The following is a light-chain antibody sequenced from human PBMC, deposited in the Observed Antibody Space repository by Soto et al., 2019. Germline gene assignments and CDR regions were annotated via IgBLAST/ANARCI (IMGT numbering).Light chain of an antibody. CDR1: QSISKY. CDR3: QQCYSTPHT. J-gene: IGKJ4*02. V-gene: IGKV1-39*01. CDR2: DVS. Sequence: DIQMTQSPASLSASVGDRVTITCRASQSISKYLAWYQQKPGKAPELLIYDVSTMDSGVPARFSGSGSGTDFTLTISSLQSEDFAPYYCQQCYSTPHTFGEGTKVDIK.